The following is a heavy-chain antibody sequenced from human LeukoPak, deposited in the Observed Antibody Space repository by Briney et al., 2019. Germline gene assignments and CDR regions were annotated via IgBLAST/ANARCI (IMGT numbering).Heavy chain of an antibody. CDR3: ARDSDPLYYYDSSGYTFDY. J-gene: IGHJ4*02. V-gene: IGHV3-30-3*01. D-gene: IGHD3-22*01. CDR1: GFTFSSYA. Sequence: PGRSLRLSCAASGFTFSSYAMHWVRQAPGKGLEWVAVISYDGSNKYYADPVKGRFTISRDNSKNTLYLQMNSLRAEDTAVYYCARDSDPLYYYDSSGYTFDYWGQGTLVTVSS. CDR2: ISYDGSNK.